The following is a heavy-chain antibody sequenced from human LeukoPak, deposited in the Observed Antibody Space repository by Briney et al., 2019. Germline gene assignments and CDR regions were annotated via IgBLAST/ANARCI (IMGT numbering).Heavy chain of an antibody. CDR3: TTDGGTVTPTGYYYGMDV. CDR1: GFTFSNAW. J-gene: IGHJ6*04. V-gene: IGHV3-15*01. Sequence: GGSLRLSCAASGFTFSNAWMSWVRQAPGEGVEWVGRIKSKTDGGTTEYAAPVEGRFTISRDDSKNTLYLQMNSLKTEDTAVYYCTTDGGTVTPTGYYYGMDVWGKGTTVTVSS. D-gene: IGHD4-17*01. CDR2: IKSKTDGGTT.